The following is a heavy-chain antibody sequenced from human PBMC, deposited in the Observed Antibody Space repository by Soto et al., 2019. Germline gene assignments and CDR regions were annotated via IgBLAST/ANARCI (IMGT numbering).Heavy chain of an antibody. Sequence: EVQLVESGGGLVKPGGSLRLSCAASGFTFSNAWMSWVRQAPGKGLEWVGRIKSKTDGGTTDYAAPVKGRFTISRDDSKNTLYLQMNSMKTEDTAVYYCNPDADFWSGYSPESFDIWGRGTMVTVSS. CDR3: NPDADFWSGYSPESFDI. CDR1: GFTFSNAW. V-gene: IGHV3-15*01. J-gene: IGHJ3*02. CDR2: IKSKTDGGTT. D-gene: IGHD3-3*01.